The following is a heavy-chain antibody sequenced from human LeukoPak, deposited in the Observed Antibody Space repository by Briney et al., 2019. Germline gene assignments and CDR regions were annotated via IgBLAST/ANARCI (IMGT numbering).Heavy chain of an antibody. D-gene: IGHD1-26*01. Sequence: PGGSLRLSCVASGFTFSTSWVTWVRQAPGKGLEWVANIDKHGSGKYYADSVKGRLAISRDYAKNSVFLQMNSRRAEDTSVYYCARDAGWGYYDLWGQGTPVTVSS. V-gene: IGHV3-7*01. CDR2: IDKHGSGK. CDR3: ARDAGWGYYDL. CDR1: GFTFSTSW. J-gene: IGHJ4*02.